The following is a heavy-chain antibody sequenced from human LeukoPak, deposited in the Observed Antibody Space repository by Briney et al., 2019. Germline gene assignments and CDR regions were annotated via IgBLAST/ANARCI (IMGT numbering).Heavy chain of an antibody. CDR2: INHSGYA. CDR1: GVSFNDYY. D-gene: IGHD4-17*01. CDR3: TRMTTGHDY. V-gene: IGHV4-34*01. J-gene: IGHJ4*02. Sequence: PSETLSLTCAVSGVSFNDYYWSWVRQPPGKGLEWIGEINHSGYANDSPSLKSRVTLSIDTSRKQFSLNLRSVTVADTGIYYCTRMTTGHDYWGQGTLVTVSS.